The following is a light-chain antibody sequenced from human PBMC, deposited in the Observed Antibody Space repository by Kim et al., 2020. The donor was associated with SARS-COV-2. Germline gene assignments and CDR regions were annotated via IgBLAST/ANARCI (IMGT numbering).Light chain of an antibody. CDR1: YNY. CDR2: DVT. Sequence: YNYVSWYQHRPDKAPQLMIYDVTKRPSGVSPRFSGSKSGDTASLTISGLLPDDEADYYCTSYTTSRTWVFGGGTQLTVL. CDR3: TSYTTSRTWV. J-gene: IGLJ3*02. V-gene: IGLV2-14*03.